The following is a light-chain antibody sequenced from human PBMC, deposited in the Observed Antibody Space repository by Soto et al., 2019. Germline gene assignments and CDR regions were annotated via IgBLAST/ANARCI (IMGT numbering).Light chain of an antibody. Sequence: EVVLTQSPGTLSLSPRERATLSCRASQSVSNNYLAWYQHQPGQAPRLLIDGASNRAPGIPDRFSGGGSGADFTPTSSRLEHEDVAVYYWQQYAASPRTFGQGTLVEVK. J-gene: IGKJ1*01. CDR3: QQYAASPRT. V-gene: IGKV3-20*01. CDR2: GAS. CDR1: QSVSNNY.